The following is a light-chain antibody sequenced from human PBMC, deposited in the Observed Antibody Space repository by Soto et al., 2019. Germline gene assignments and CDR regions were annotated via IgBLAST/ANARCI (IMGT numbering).Light chain of an antibody. V-gene: IGKV3D-20*02. CDR2: SAS. CDR3: QQRNSWPPTFT. Sequence: EIVLRPSPGPLSLSPGKRGTLSCRASQNLDTLYLAWFQQKSGQAPRLLTYSASRRATGIPDRFTGSGSGTDFTLTINRVEPEDFAVYYCQQRNSWPPTFTFGQGTRLEIK. CDR1: QNLDTLY. J-gene: IGKJ5*01.